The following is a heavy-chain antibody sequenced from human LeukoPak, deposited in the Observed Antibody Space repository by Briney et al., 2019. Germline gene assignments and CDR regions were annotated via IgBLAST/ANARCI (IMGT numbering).Heavy chain of an antibody. Sequence: GATVKVSCKASEYTFTNSHMHWVRQALGQGLEWMGIIDPSGGSASYAQKFLGRVTMTSDTSASTVYMELSSLRSEDTAVYYCARDLDRGYSYGYVSAYWGQGTLVTVSS. CDR3: ARDLDRGYSYGYVSAY. CDR2: IDPSGGSA. V-gene: IGHV1-46*01. D-gene: IGHD5-18*01. CDR1: EYTFTNSH. J-gene: IGHJ4*02.